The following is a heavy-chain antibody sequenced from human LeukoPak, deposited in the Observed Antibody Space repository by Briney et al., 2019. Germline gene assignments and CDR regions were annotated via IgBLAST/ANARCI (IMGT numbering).Heavy chain of an antibody. V-gene: IGHV4-34*01. CDR1: GGSFSGYY. CDR3: ARGRGAITMVRGVSVWFDP. J-gene: IGHJ5*02. D-gene: IGHD3-10*01. Sequence: SETLSLTCAVSGGSFSGYYWSWIRHPPGKGLGWIGEIKHSGSTNYNPSLKSRVTISVDTSKNQFSLKLSSVTAADTAVYYCARGRGAITMVRGVSVWFDPWGQGTLVTVSS. CDR2: IKHSGST.